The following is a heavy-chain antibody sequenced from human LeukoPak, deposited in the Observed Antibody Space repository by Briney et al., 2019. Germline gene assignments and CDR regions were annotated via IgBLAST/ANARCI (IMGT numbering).Heavy chain of an antibody. Sequence: GASVTVSCKSSGYTFTIYGISWVRQAPGQGLEWMGWISAYNGNTNYAQKLQGRVTMTTDTSTSTAYMELRSLRSDDTAVYYCAREGPPLYSGYDYPYFDYWGQGTLVTVSS. CDR2: ISAYNGNT. V-gene: IGHV1-18*01. CDR1: GYTFTIYG. D-gene: IGHD5-12*01. CDR3: AREGPPLYSGYDYPYFDY. J-gene: IGHJ4*02.